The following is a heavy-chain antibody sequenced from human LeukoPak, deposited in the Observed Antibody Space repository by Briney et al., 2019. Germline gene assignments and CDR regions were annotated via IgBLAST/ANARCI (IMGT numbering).Heavy chain of an antibody. V-gene: IGHV1-2*02. J-gene: IGHJ5*02. CDR2: IKPNSGAT. D-gene: IGHD2/OR15-2a*01. CDR3: ARAGHYDFNWFDP. Sequence: EASVKVSCKASGYTFTGYYMHWVRQVPGQGLEWMGWIKPNSGATKYAQKFQGRVTMTRDTSISTAYMELSRLRSDDTAVYYCARAGHYDFNWFDPWGQGALVTVSS. CDR1: GYTFTGYY.